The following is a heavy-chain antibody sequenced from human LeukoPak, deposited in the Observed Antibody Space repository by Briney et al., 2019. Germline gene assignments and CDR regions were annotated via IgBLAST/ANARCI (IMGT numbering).Heavy chain of an antibody. CDR1: GFTFDDYA. D-gene: IGHD5-24*01. J-gene: IGHJ4*02. Sequence: GGSLRLSCAASGFTFDDYAMHWVRQAPGKGLEWVSGISWNSGSIGYADSVKGRFTISRDNAKNSLYLQMNSPRVEDTALYYCAKGPGMATVKRYLDYWGQGTLVTVSS. CDR2: ISWNSGSI. CDR3: AKGPGMATVKRYLDY. V-gene: IGHV3-9*01.